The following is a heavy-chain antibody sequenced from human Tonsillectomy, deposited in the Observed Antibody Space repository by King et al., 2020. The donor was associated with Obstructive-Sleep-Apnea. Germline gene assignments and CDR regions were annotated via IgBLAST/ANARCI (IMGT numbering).Heavy chain of an antibody. J-gene: IGHJ3*02. Sequence: VQLQESGPGLVKPSDTLSLTCAISGYSISSSNWWGWIRQPPGKGLEWIGYIHYSGTTYYNSSLKGRVTMSVDTSNNQFSLRLSSVTSVDTAVYYCARRGTPGAFDIWGQGAMVTVSS. V-gene: IGHV4-28*01. CDR3: ARRGTPGAFDI. D-gene: IGHD3-16*01. CDR2: IHYSGTT. CDR1: GYSISSSNW.